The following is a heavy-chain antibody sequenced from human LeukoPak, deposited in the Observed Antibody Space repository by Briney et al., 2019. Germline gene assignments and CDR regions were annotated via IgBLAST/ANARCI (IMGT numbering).Heavy chain of an antibody. V-gene: IGHV1-3*01. CDR1: GCTFTDYA. D-gene: IGHD2-15*01. J-gene: IGHJ5*02. CDR2: IDAGNGNT. Sequence: ASVKVSCKASGCTFTDYALHWVRQVPGQRLEWMGWIDAGNGNTKYSQKFQGRVTITRDTSASTAYMELSSPRSEDTAVYYCARRLGYCSGGSCGTGGWFDPWGRGTLVTVSS. CDR3: ARRLGYCSGGSCGTGGWFDP.